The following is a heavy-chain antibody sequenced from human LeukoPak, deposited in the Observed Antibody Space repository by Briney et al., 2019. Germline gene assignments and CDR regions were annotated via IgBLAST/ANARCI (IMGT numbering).Heavy chain of an antibody. CDR2: INPNSGGT. CDR1: GYTFTGYY. J-gene: IGHJ4*02. Sequence: ASVKVSCKASGYTFTGYYMHWVRQAPGQGLEWMGWINPNSGGTNYAQKFQGRVTMTRDTSISTAYMELSRLRSDDTAVYYCAREPLRLGELPPFDYWGQGTLVTVSS. D-gene: IGHD3-16*01. CDR3: AREPLRLGELPPFDY. V-gene: IGHV1-2*02.